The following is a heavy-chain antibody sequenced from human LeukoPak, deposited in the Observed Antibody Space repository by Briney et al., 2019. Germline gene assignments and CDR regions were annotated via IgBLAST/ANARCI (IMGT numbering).Heavy chain of an antibody. CDR2: ISSTSSTI. J-gene: IGHJ4*02. D-gene: IGHD2-15*01. V-gene: IGHV3-48*04. CDR3: ARPRSGGTWFFDY. Sequence: GSLRLSCATSGFNFFNYNMNWVRQAPGKGLEWISHISSTSSTIKYADSVKGRFTISRDNAKNSLHLQMNSLRAEDTAVYYCARPRSGGTWFFDYWGQGTLVTVSS. CDR1: GFNFFNYN.